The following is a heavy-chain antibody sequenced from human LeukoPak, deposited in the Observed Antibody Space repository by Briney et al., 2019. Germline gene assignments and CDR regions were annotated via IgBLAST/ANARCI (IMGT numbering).Heavy chain of an antibody. CDR1: GFTFSSYA. CDR2: ISGSGGST. V-gene: IGHV3-23*01. D-gene: IGHD3-22*01. CDR3: ASTGARYSYDSSGYYSFDY. J-gene: IGHJ4*02. Sequence: PGGSLRLSCAASGFTFSSYAMSWVRQAPGKGLEWVSAISGSGGSTYYADSVKGRFTISGDNSKNTLYLQMNSLRAEDTAVYYCASTGARYSYDSSGYYSFDYWGQGTLVTVSS.